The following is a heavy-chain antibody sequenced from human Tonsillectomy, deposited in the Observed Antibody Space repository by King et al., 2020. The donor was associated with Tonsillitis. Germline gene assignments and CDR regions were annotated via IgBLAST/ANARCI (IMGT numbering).Heavy chain of an antibody. CDR1: GFTFSSYT. CDR2: ISSSTNYI. D-gene: IGHD5-12*01. V-gene: IGHV3-21*01. Sequence: VQLVESGGGLVKPGGSLRLSCAASGFTFSSYTMNWVRQAPGKGLEWVSSISSSTNYIYYADSVKGRFTISRDNAKNSLFLQINSLKAEDTAVYFCARDYIVTMGNGWFDSWGAGTLVTVSS. J-gene: IGHJ5*01. CDR3: ARDYIVTMGNGWFDS.